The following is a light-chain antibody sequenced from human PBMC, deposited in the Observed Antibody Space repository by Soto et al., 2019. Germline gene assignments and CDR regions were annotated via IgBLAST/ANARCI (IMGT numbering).Light chain of an antibody. CDR3: SLCSTSVV. V-gene: IGLV2-14*01. J-gene: IGLJ2*01. Sequence: QSALTQSASVSGSPGQSITISCTGTSSDVGDYNFVSWYQQQPGKAPKLIIYEVSNRPSGVSTRFSGSKSGNTASLTISGLQAEDEADYYCSLCSTSVVFGGGTKLTVL. CDR1: SSDVGDYNF. CDR2: EVS.